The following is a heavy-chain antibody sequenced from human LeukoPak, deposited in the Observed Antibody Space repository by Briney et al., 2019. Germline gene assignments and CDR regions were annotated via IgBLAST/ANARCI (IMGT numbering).Heavy chain of an antibody. CDR1: GGSISSSSYY. J-gene: IGHJ4*02. V-gene: IGHV4-39*02. CDR2: IYYSGST. D-gene: IGHD4-17*01. Sequence: PSETLSLTCTVSGGSISSSSYYWGWIRQPPGKGLEWIGNIYYSGSTYYKPSLKSRATIFVDTSKNQFSLKLSSVSAADTAVYYCARDYGDYQFDHWGQGTLVTVSS. CDR3: ARDYGDYQFDH.